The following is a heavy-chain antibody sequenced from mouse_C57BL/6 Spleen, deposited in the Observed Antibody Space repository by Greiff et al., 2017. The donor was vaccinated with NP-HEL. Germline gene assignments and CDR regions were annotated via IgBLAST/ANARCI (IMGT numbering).Heavy chain of an antibody. V-gene: IGHV5-9-1*02. Sequence: EVQLVESGEGLVKPGGSLKLSCAASGFTFSSYAMSWVRQTPEKRLEWVAYISSGGDYIYYADTVKGRFTISRDNARNTLYLQMSSLKSEDTAMYYCTDYYGSSSPFAYWGRGTLVTVSA. CDR1: GFTFSSYA. CDR2: ISSGGDYI. D-gene: IGHD1-1*01. J-gene: IGHJ3*01. CDR3: TDYYGSSSPFAY.